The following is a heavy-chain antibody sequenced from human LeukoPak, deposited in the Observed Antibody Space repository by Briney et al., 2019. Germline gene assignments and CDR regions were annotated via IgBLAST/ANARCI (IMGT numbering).Heavy chain of an antibody. Sequence: KPSETLSLTCTVSGYSISSGYYWGWIRQPPGKGLEWIGSIYHSGMSFYNPSLKSRVTISVDTSKNQFSLKLSSVTAADTAVYYCAIVIAARRGDFEYWGRGTLVTVSS. D-gene: IGHD6-6*01. CDR1: GYSISSGYY. CDR2: IYHSGMS. V-gene: IGHV4-38-2*02. J-gene: IGHJ4*02. CDR3: AIVIAARRGDFEY.